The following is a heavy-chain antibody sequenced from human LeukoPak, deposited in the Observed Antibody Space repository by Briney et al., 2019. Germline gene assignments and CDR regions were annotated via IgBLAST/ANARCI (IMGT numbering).Heavy chain of an antibody. D-gene: IGHD3-10*01. V-gene: IGHV3-21*01. CDR2: ISRSSADI. CDR3: ASFPPYMVRTDAFDI. Sequence: PGGSLRLSCAASGFTLSSYSMNWVRQAPGKGLEGVSSISRSSADIYYADSVKGRFTISRDNAKNSLYLQMNSLRAEDTAVYYCASFPPYMVRTDAFDIWGQGTMVTVSS. CDR1: GFTLSSYS. J-gene: IGHJ3*02.